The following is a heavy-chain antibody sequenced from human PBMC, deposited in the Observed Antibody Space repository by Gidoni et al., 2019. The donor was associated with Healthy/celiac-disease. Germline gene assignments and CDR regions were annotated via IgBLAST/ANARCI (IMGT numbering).Heavy chain of an antibody. CDR1: GFTFSSYA. D-gene: IGHD6-19*01. J-gene: IGHJ4*02. Sequence: EVQLLESGGGLVQPGGSLRLSCAASGFTFSSYAMSWVRQAPGKGLEWVSAISGSGGRTYYADSVKGRFTISRDNSKNTLYLQMNSLRAEDTAVYYCLPGAVAGGPWDYWGQGTLVTVSS. V-gene: IGHV3-23*01. CDR3: LPGAVAGGPWDY. CDR2: ISGSGGRT.